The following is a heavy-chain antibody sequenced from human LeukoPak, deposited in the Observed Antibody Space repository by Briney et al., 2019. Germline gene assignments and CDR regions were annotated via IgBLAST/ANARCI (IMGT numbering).Heavy chain of an antibody. CDR3: ASFYEGYALDF. D-gene: IGHD3-16*01. V-gene: IGHV4-34*01. CDR2: INYVGST. CDR1: GGTFSAYF. J-gene: IGHJ3*01. Sequence: SSETLTLTCAVSGGTFSAYFWSWVRQAPGKGPEWIGEINYVGSTNYNPSLKDRVSISSDASKNQFYLELTSVTAADTAVYYCASFYEGYALDFWGIGTMVTVSS.